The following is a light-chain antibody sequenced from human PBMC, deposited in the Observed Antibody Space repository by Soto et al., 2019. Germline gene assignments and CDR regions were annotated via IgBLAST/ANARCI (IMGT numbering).Light chain of an antibody. CDR3: QQSYSTPPVT. CDR1: QSISSY. V-gene: IGKV1-39*01. CDR2: AAS. Sequence: DIQMTQSPSSLSASVGDRVTITCRASQSISSYLNWYQQKPGKAPKLLIYAASSLQSGVPSRFSGSGSGTDFTLTIISLQPEDPATYYCQQSYSTPPVTFGGATKVEIK. J-gene: IGKJ4*01.